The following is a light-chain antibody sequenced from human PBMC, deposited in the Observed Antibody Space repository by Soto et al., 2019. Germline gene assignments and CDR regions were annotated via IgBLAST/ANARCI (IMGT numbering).Light chain of an antibody. CDR3: QQYASSPPT. CDR2: GAS. CDR1: QSVSSTY. J-gene: IGKJ4*01. V-gene: IGKV3-20*01. Sequence: EIVLTQSPGTLSLSPGERATLSCRASQSVSSTYLAWYQQKPGQAPGLLLYGASNRASGIPDRFAGSGSGTDFTLTISRLEPEDFAVYYCQQYASSPPTFGGGTKVDIK.